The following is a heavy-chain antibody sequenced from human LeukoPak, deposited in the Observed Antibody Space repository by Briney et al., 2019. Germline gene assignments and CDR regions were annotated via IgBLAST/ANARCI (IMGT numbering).Heavy chain of an antibody. CDR2: ISSGGSYI. Sequence: GGSLRLSCAASGFTFSEYAMNWVRQAPGKGLEWVSSISSGGSYISYADSVKGRFTVSRDNAKDSLFLQMRSLRDEDTAVYYCARGPALYCTSSSCLDGVDWGQGTLVSVSS. V-gene: IGHV3-21*01. D-gene: IGHD2-2*01. CDR3: ARGPALYCTSSSCLDGVD. J-gene: IGHJ4*02. CDR1: GFTFSEYA.